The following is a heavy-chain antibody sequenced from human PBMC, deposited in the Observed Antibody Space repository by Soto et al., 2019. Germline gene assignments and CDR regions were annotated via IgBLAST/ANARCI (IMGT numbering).Heavy chain of an antibody. CDR1: GFAVSSKY. CDR2: IYGGGTT. D-gene: IGHD1-26*01. J-gene: IGHJ4*02. Sequence: PGGSLRLSCAASGFAVSSKYMTWVRQAPGKGLEWVSVIYGGGTTYYADSVKGRFTISRDNSKNTLYLQMNSLRAEDTGVYYCARVAVGNTYLFDYWGQGILVTVSS. CDR3: ARVAVGNTYLFDY. V-gene: IGHV3-66*01.